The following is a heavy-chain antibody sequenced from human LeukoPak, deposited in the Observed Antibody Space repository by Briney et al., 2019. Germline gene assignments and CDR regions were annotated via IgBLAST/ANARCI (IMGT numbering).Heavy chain of an antibody. V-gene: IGHV3-53*01. Sequence: GGSLRLSCAASGFTFSSYSMNWVRQAPGKGLEWVSVIYSGGSTYYADSVKGRFTISRDNSKNTLYLQMNSLRAEDTAVYYCARRRLGIDYWGQGTLVTVSS. D-gene: IGHD4-11*01. CDR2: IYSGGST. CDR1: GFTFSSYS. CDR3: ARRRLGIDY. J-gene: IGHJ4*02.